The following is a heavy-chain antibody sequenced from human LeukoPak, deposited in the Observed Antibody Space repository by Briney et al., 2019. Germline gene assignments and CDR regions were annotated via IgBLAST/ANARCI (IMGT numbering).Heavy chain of an antibody. CDR2: ISIRVSTL. CDR3: ARGWELLDS. CDR1: GFTFSSYG. J-gene: IGHJ4*02. D-gene: IGHD1-26*01. V-gene: IGHV3-48*04. Sequence: PGRSLRLSCAASGFTFSSYGMHWVRQAPGKGLEWVSYISIRVSTLYYADSVRGRFTVSRDNAKNSLYLQMNSLRAEDTAIYYCARGWELLDSWGQGTLVTVSS.